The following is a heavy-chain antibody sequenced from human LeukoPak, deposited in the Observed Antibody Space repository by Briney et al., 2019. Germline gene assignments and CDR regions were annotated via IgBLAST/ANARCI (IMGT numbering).Heavy chain of an antibody. Sequence: ASVKVSCKTSGYTFSDYYIHWVRQAPGQGLEWMGWMNPNTGGTHYEQKFQGRVTMTRDTSTSTVYMELCSLRSEDTAVYYCARDPNYYYYMDVWGKGTTVTVSS. CDR2: MNPNTGGT. CDR3: ARDPNYYYYMDV. V-gene: IGHV1-2*02. J-gene: IGHJ6*03. CDR1: GYTFSDYY.